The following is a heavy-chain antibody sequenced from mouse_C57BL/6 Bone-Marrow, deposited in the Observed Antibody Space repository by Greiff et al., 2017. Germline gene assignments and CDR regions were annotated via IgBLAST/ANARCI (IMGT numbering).Heavy chain of an antibody. CDR3: ARGGTPFYAMDY. CDR1: GYTFTSYW. J-gene: IGHJ4*01. D-gene: IGHD2-14*01. V-gene: IGHV1-55*01. CDR2: IYPGSGST. Sequence: QVQLQQPGAELVKPGASVKMSCKASGYTFTSYWITWVKQRPGQGLEWIGDIYPGSGSTTYNEKFKSKATLTVATSSSTAYMQLSSLTAEDSAVYYCARGGTPFYAMDYWGQGTSVTVSA.